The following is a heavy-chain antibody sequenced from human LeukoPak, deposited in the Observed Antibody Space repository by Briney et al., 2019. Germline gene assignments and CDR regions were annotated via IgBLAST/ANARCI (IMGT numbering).Heavy chain of an antibody. CDR2: IKQDGGEK. V-gene: IGHV3-7*01. CDR1: GFTFSSYW. D-gene: IGHD6-19*01. Sequence: GGSLRLSCAASGFTFSSYWMSWVRQAPGKGLEWVANIKQDGGEKYYVDSVKGRFTISRDNAKNSLYLQMNSLRAEDTAVYYCARDSRWSGWYVGNIDYWGQGTLVTVSS. J-gene: IGHJ4*02. CDR3: ARDSRWSGWYVGNIDY.